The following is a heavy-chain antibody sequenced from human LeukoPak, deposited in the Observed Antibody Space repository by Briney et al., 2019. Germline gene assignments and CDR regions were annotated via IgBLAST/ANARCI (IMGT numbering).Heavy chain of an antibody. CDR3: AKDRNGWPTNFDS. J-gene: IGHJ4*02. Sequence: PGGSLRLSCAASGFTFRSYNMNWVRQAPGKRPEWVSSISSSSSYIYYADSVKGRFTISRDNAKNSLYLQMNSLRAEDTAVYYCAKDRNGWPTNFDSWGQGTLVTVSA. CDR1: GFTFRSYN. CDR2: ISSSSSYI. V-gene: IGHV3-21*04. D-gene: IGHD6-19*01.